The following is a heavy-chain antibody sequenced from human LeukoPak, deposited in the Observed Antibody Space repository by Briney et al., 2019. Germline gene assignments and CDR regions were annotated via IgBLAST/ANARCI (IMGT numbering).Heavy chain of an antibody. Sequence: PGGSLRLSCAASGFTVSNYWMHWVRQALGKGLVWVSRINSDGSSTSYADSVKGRFTISRDNAKNTLYLQMNSLRAEDTAVYYCAKARYCSGGSCFPQLTPDYWGQGTLVTVSS. D-gene: IGHD2-15*01. J-gene: IGHJ4*02. CDR2: INSDGSST. CDR1: GFTVSNYW. V-gene: IGHV3-74*01. CDR3: AKARYCSGGSCFPQLTPDY.